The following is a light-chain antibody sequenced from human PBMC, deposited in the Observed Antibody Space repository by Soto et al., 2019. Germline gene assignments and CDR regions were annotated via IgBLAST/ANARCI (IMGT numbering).Light chain of an antibody. CDR1: QSILFSSNNKNY. V-gene: IGKV4-1*01. Sequence: DIVMTQSPDSLAVSMGERATINCKSSQSILFSSNNKNYLAWYQQKPGQPPKLLIYWASTRESGVPDRFSGSASGTDFTLTISSLQAEDVAAYYCQQFYTSPRTVGQGTTVEI. CDR2: WAS. J-gene: IGKJ1*01. CDR3: QQFYTSPRT.